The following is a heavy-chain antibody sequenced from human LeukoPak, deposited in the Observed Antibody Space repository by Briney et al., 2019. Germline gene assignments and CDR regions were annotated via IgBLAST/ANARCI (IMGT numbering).Heavy chain of an antibody. Sequence: GASSKVSCKVSGDTLTELSMHWVRQAPGKGLEWMGGFDPEDGETIYAQRFQGRVTMTEDTSTDTAYMELSSLRSEDTAVYYCATSPTDSYFDYWGQGTLVTVSS. CDR3: ATSPTDSYFDY. V-gene: IGHV1-24*01. D-gene: IGHD2-21*02. CDR2: FDPEDGET. J-gene: IGHJ4*02. CDR1: GDTLTELS.